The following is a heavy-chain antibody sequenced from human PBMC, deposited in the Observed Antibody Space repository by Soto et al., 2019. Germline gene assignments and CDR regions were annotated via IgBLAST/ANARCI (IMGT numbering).Heavy chain of an antibody. CDR2: IYPGDSDT. CDR1: GYSFTSYW. D-gene: IGHD3-22*01. V-gene: IGHV5-51*01. CDR3: ARSTYYYDSSGSRNDGSDY. J-gene: IGHJ4*02. Sequence: PGESLKISCKGSGYSFTSYWIGWVRQMPGKGLEWMGIIYPGDSDTRYSPSFQGQVTISADKSISTAYLQWSSLKASDTAMYYCARSTYYYDSSGSRNDGSDYWGQGTLVTVSS.